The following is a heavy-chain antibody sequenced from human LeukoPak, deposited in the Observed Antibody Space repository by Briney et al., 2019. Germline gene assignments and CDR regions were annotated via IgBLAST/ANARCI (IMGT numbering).Heavy chain of an antibody. CDR3: ARGGHRQKEF. Sequence: PAGGSLRLSCAASGLTFSSYVMNWVRQAPGKGLEWVAIIKPDGSDKFHVDSVKGRFTISRDNAKNSLYLQMSNLRAEDTAVYYCARGGHRQKEFWGQGTLVTVSS. J-gene: IGHJ4*02. D-gene: IGHD3-10*01. CDR1: GLTFSSYV. V-gene: IGHV3-7*01. CDR2: IKPDGSDK.